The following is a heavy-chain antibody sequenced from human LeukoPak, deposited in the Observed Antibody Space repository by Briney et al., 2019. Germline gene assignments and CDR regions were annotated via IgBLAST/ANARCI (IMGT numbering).Heavy chain of an antibody. CDR2: IYSSGNT. D-gene: IGHD4-23*01. CDR3: ARNSGDF. V-gene: IGHV4-4*07. Sequence: SETLSLTCAVSGGSISDFYWSWIRQPAGKGLEWIGRIYSSGNTNYNPSLKSRVTMSLDASKNQFSLKLSSVTAADTAVYYCARNSGDFWGQGTLVTVSS. J-gene: IGHJ4*02. CDR1: GGSISDFY.